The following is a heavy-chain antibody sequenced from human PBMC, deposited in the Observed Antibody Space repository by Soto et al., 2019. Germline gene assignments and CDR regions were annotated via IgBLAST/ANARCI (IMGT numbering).Heavy chain of an antibody. CDR3: AREGSVSSSDYYAYYYGMDV. Sequence: PGGSLRLSCAASGFTFSNYDINWVRQAPGKGPEWISHISSSGGIIYHADSVKGRFTISRDNAKNSLYLQMNSLRGEDTAVYYCAREGSVSSSDYYAYYYGMDVWGQGTTVTVSS. CDR2: ISSSGGII. D-gene: IGHD3-10*01. V-gene: IGHV3-48*03. CDR1: GFTFSNYD. J-gene: IGHJ6*02.